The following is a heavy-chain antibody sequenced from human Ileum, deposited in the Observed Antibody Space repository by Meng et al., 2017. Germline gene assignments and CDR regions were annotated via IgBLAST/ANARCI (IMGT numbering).Heavy chain of an antibody. J-gene: IGHJ6*02. V-gene: IGHV3-48*03. CDR1: GFTFSSYE. CDR3: ARNRAVEGGWSHNYYAMDV. CDR2: ISSSGDSI. Sequence: GESLKISCAGSGFTFSSYEMKWVRQAPGKGLQWISYISSSGDSIYYADSVKGRFTISRDNAKNSLYMQMNSLRVEDTGVYYCARNRAVEGGWSHNYYAMDVWGQGTTVTVSS. D-gene: IGHD6-19*01.